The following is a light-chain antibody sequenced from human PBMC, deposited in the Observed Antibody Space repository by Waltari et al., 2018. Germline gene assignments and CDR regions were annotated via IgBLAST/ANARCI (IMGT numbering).Light chain of an antibody. CDR3: QVWDPNTDPGV. J-gene: IGLJ1*01. V-gene: IGLV3-21*01. Sequence: SYVLTQPPSVSVAPGETARITCGGNNIESKSVHWYRQRPGQAPGVVSFYGNDRAAGIPDRVSGSNSWNTATLTSIRVEAGDEADDYCQVWDPNTDPGVFGTGTEVTVL. CDR2: YGN. CDR1: NIESKS.